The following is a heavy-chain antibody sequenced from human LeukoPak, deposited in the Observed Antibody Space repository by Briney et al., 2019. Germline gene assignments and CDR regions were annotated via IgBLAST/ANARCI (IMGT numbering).Heavy chain of an antibody. V-gene: IGHV3-74*01. J-gene: IGHJ4*02. CDR3: ASGIAAADTDFDY. CDR1: GFTFSSYW. D-gene: IGHD6-13*01. CDR2: INSDGSST. Sequence: GGSLRLSCAASGFTFSSYWMHWVRQAPGKGLVWVSRINSDGSSTSYADSVKGRFTISRDNAKNTLYLQMNSLRAEDTAVYYCASGIAAADTDFDYWGQGTLVTVSS.